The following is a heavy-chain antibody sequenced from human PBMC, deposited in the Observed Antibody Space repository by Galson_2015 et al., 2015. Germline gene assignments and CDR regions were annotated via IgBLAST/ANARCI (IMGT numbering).Heavy chain of an antibody. CDR1: GFTFTAYD. J-gene: IGHJ4*02. D-gene: IGHD1-26*01. Sequence: SLRLSCATSGFTFTAYDMNWVRQAPGKGLEWVSSITSRRNYIYYADSVKGRFTISKDNAKKSLFLHMNSLRVDDTAVYYCTRGWDSAVFDYWGRGALVTVSS. CDR3: TRGWDSAVFDY. V-gene: IGHV3-21*01. CDR2: ITSRRNYI.